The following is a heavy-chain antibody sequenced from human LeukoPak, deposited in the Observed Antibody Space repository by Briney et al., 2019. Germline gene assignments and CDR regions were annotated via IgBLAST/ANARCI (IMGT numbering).Heavy chain of an antibody. D-gene: IGHD3-22*01. CDR3: ARDRIIMIVVVLLDK. CDR1: GFTFSSYE. CDR2: ISSSGSTI. V-gene: IGHV3-48*03. J-gene: IGHJ4*02. Sequence: GGSLRLSCAASGFTFSSYEMNWVRQAPGKGLERVSYISSSGSTIYYADSVKGRFNISRDNANNSLYLQMNSLRAEDRVVFHCARDRIIMIVVVLLDKWGQGGLVTVSS.